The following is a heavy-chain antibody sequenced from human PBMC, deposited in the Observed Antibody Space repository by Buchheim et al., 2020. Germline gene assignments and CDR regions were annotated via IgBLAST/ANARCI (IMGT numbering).Heavy chain of an antibody. CDR2: VSASGDS. CDR3: ARDCGGECYGHYYGLDV. J-gene: IGHJ6*02. V-gene: IGHV4-59*12. Sequence: QVQLQESGPGLVKPSETLSLTCNVSGGSITGSYWSWIRQPPGKGLEWIGYVSASGDSIYNPSLESRVTMSVETSKNQFSLKLRSATAADTAIYYCARDCGGECYGHYYGLDVWGQGTT. CDR1: GGSITGSY. D-gene: IGHD2-21*01.